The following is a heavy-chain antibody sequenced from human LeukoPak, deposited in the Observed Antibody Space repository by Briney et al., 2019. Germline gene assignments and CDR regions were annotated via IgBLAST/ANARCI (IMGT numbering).Heavy chain of an antibody. D-gene: IGHD3-22*01. CDR3: AKDVYYYDSSGYKNEYFQH. V-gene: IGHV3-23*01. CDR2: VSGSGGST. CDR1: GLTLRSYA. J-gene: IGHJ1*01. Sequence: GGSLRLSCAASGLTLRSYAMSWVRQAPGKGLEWVSAVSGSGGSTHYADSVKGRFTISRDNSKNTLYLQMNSLRAEDTAVYYCAKDVYYYDSSGYKNEYFQHWGQGTLVTVSS.